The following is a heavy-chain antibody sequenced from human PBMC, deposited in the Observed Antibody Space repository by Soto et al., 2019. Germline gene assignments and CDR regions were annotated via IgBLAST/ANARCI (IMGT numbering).Heavy chain of an antibody. CDR3: ARHWALTAAAGTGWFDP. Sequence: QLQLQESGPGLVKPSETLSLTCTVSGGSISSSSYYWGWIRQPPGKGREWIGSIYYSGSTYYNPSLKSRVTISVDTSKNQFSLKLSSVTAADTAVYSCARHWALTAAAGTGWFDPWGQGTLVTVSS. CDR1: GGSISSSSYY. J-gene: IGHJ5*02. CDR2: IYYSGST. D-gene: IGHD6-13*01. V-gene: IGHV4-39*01.